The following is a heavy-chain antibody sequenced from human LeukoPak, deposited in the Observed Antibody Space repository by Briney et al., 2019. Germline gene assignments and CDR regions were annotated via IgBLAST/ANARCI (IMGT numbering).Heavy chain of an antibody. CDR3: AVGGGY. V-gene: IGHV3-74*01. J-gene: IGHJ4*02. CDR2: INSDGRST. Sequence: GGSLRLSCAASGFTFSSYWMHWVRQAPGKGLVWVSRINSDGRSTSYGDSVTGRFTISRDNAKNSLFLQMNSLRADDTAVYYCAVGGGYWGQGTLVTVSS. D-gene: IGHD2-15*01. CDR1: GFTFSSYW.